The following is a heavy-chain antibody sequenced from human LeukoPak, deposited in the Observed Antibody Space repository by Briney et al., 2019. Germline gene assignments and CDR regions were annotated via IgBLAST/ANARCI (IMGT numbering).Heavy chain of an antibody. CDR1: GFTFSSYG. D-gene: IGHD3-22*01. Sequence: PGGSLRLSCAASGFTFSSYGMHWVRRAPGKGLEWVAVISYDGSNKYYADSVKGRFTISRDNSKNTLYLQMNSLRAEDTAVYYCARDARINNLVVVIPHYWGQGTLVTVSS. CDR2: ISYDGSNK. CDR3: ARDARINNLVVVIPHY. V-gene: IGHV3-30*03. J-gene: IGHJ4*02.